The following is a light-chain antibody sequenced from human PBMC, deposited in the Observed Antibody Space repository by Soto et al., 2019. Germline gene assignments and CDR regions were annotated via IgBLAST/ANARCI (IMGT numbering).Light chain of an antibody. Sequence: DIQMTQSPSTLSASVGDRVTITCRASQNIERWLAWYQQKPGTAPKVLIYHASNLQSGVPSRFSGSGSGTEFTLTISSLQPDDFATYYCQQYNSYSFGQGTKVDI. CDR3: QQYNSYS. V-gene: IGKV1-5*01. J-gene: IGKJ1*01. CDR2: HAS. CDR1: QNIERW.